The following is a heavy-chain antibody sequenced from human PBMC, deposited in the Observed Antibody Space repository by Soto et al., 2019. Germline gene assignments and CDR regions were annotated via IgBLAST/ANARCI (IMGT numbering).Heavy chain of an antibody. D-gene: IGHD6-6*01. CDR3: ARDSIAARPGYYYYGMDV. CDR1: GYTFTSYG. CDR2: ISAYNGNT. Sequence: ASVKVSCKASGYTFTSYGISWVRQAPGQGLEWMGWISAYNGNTNYAQKLQGRVTMTTDTSTSTAYMELRSLRSDDTAVYYCARDSIAARPGYYYYGMDVWGQGTTVTSP. V-gene: IGHV1-18*04. J-gene: IGHJ6*02.